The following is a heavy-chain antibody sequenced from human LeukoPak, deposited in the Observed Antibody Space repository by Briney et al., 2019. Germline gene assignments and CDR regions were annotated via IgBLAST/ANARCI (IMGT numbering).Heavy chain of an antibody. V-gene: IGHV1-8*02. J-gene: IGHJ4*02. CDR3: ARVGYSYGHDNGYYFDY. CDR1: GYTFTGYY. CDR2: MNPNSGNT. D-gene: IGHD5-18*01. Sequence: ASVKVSCKASGYTFTGYYMHWVRQAPGQGLEWMGWMNPNSGNTGYAQKFQGRVTMTRNTSISTAYMELSSLRSEDTAVYYCARVGYSYGHDNGYYFDYWGQGTLVTVSS.